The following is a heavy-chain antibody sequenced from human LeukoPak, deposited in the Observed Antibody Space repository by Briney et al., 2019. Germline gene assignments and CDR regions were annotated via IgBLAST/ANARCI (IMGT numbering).Heavy chain of an antibody. J-gene: IGHJ4*02. CDR3: ARDGYMVPSFDS. D-gene: IGHD4/OR15-4a*01. Sequence: PGGALRLSCAASGFIFSKYEMNWVRQAPGKGREWLSHISDSGTTTHSADSVKGRFNVSRDNVKKSLYLQMHSLRAEDTAVYYCARDGYMVPSFDSWGQGTLVTVSS. V-gene: IGHV3-48*03. CDR2: ISDSGTTT. CDR1: GFIFSKYE.